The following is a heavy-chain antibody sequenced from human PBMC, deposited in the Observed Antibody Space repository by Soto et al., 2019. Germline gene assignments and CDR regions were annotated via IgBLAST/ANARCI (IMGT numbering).Heavy chain of an antibody. CDR2: IYYSGST. CDR1: GDSITSNSYY. D-gene: IGHD3-9*01. Sequence: SETLSLTCTFSGDSITSNSYYWGWTRQPPGKGLEWIGIIYYSGSTYYNPSLKSRVIISADTSKNQFSLKLTSVTAADTAVYYCARGYDILTGPPDYWGQGTLVTVSS. CDR3: ARGYDILTGPPDY. J-gene: IGHJ4*02. V-gene: IGHV4-39*01.